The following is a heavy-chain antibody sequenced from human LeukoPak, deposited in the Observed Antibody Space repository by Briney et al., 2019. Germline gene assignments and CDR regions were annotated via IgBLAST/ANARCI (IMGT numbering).Heavy chain of an antibody. V-gene: IGHV4-34*01. CDR2: INHSGST. CDR3: ARGLYSGSPGSYYYYYYRDV. J-gene: IGHJ6*03. D-gene: IGHD6-6*01. CDR1: GGSFSGYY. Sequence: SETLSLTCAVYGGSFSGYYWSWIRQPPGKGLEWIGEINHSGSTNYNPSLKSRVTISVDTSKNQFSLKLSSVTAAETAVYYCARGLYSGSPGSYYYYYYRDVGGKGTRVTVSS.